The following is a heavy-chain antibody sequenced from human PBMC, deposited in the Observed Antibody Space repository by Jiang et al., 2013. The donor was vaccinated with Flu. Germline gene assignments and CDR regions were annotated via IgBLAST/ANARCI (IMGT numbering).Heavy chain of an antibody. J-gene: IGHJ4*02. CDR2: VFHSGST. D-gene: IGHD5-12*01. CDR3: ATTSGYKRYLEF. V-gene: IGHV4-4*02. Sequence: GSGLVKPSETLSLTCAVSGGSISNSNWWTWVRQAPGKGLEWIGEVFHSGSTTYNPSLQSRVAISVDTSKSHFSLSLTSVTAADTAVYYCATTSGYKRYLEFWGRGALVIVSS. CDR1: GGSISNSNW.